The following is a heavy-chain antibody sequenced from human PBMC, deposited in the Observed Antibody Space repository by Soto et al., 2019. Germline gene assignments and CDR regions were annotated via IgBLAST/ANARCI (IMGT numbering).Heavy chain of an antibody. J-gene: IGHJ4*02. V-gene: IGHV4-59*01. CDR2: IYYSGST. D-gene: IGHD2-21*01. Sequence: QVQLQESGPGLVKPSETLSLTCTVSGGSISSYYWSWIRQPPGKGLEWIGDIYYSGSTNYNPSLKSRVTISVDTSKTQFSPKLSSVTAADTAVYYCARRWGGTFDYWGQGTLVTVSS. CDR1: GGSISSYY. CDR3: ARRWGGTFDY.